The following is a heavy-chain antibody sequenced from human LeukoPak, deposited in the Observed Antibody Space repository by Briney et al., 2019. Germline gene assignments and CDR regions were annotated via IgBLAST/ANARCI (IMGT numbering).Heavy chain of an antibody. J-gene: IGHJ4*02. D-gene: IGHD6-6*01. Sequence: ASVTVSFKTSGYTFTNYYMHWARQAPGQGLEWMGIINPSGGSTNYAQKFQGRVTMTRDTSTSTVYMELSSLRSEDTAVYYCARDAGLIAAGARDYFDYWGQGTLVTVSS. CDR2: INPSGGST. CDR1: GYTFTNYY. V-gene: IGHV1-46*01. CDR3: ARDAGLIAAGARDYFDY.